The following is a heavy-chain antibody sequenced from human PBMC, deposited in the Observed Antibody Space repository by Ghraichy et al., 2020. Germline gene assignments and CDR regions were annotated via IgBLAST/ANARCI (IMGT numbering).Heavy chain of an antibody. CDR2: INHSGST. V-gene: IGHV4-34*01. CDR1: GGSFSGYY. Sequence: SETLSLTCAVYGGSFSGYYWSWIRQSPGKGLEWIGEINHSGSTNYNPSLKSRVTISVDTSKNQFSLKLSSVTAADTAVYYCARGCRVDYVWGSYRSAFDYWGQGTLVTVSS. J-gene: IGHJ4*02. D-gene: IGHD3-16*02. CDR3: ARGCRVDYVWGSYRSAFDY.